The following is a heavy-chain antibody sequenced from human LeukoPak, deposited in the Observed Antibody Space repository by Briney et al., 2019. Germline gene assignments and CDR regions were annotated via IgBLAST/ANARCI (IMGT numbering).Heavy chain of an antibody. CDR1: GGSISSGSYY. CDR3: ARDPVSNGGVFDL. V-gene: IGHV4-61*02. CDR2: IYTSGST. D-gene: IGHD2/OR15-2a*01. J-gene: IGHJ3*01. Sequence: PSETLSLTCTVSGGSISSGSYYWSWIRQPAGKGLEWIGRIYTSGSTNYNPSLKSRVTISVDTSKNQFSLKLSSVTAADTAVYYCARDPVSNGGVFDLGGQGTMVTVSP.